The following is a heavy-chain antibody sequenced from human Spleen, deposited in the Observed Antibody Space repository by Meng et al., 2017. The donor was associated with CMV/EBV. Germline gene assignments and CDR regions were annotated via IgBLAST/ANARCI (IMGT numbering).Heavy chain of an antibody. CDR3: ARDLGIVGATVGF. J-gene: IGHJ4*02. CDR1: GFTLISFS. CDR2: ISSGGDYI. Sequence: GGSLRLSCAASGFTLISFSMYWVRQAPGKGLEWVSYISSGGDYIFYADSVKGRFTISRDNAKDLVFLHMNSLRADDTGVYYCARDLGIVGATVGFWGQGTLVTVSS. V-gene: IGHV3-21*06. D-gene: IGHD1-26*01.